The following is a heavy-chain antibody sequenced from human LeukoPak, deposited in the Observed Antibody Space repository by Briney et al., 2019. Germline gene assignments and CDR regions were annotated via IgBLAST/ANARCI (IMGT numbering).Heavy chain of an antibody. CDR1: GYTFTGYY. CDR2: INPNSGGT. CDR3: ARGRQVVVAAHYYYYMDV. J-gene: IGHJ6*03. D-gene: IGHD2-15*01. V-gene: IGHV1-2*02. Sequence: ASVKVSCKASGYTFTGYYMHWVRQAPGQGLEWMGWINPNSGGTNYAQKFQGRVTMTRDTSISTAYMELSRLRSDDTAVYYCARGRQVVVAAHYYYYMDVWGKGTTVTVSS.